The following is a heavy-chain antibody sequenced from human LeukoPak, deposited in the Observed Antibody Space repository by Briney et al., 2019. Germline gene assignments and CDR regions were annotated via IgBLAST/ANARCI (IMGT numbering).Heavy chain of an antibody. CDR3: ARSWCSSSSCYDYFDY. V-gene: IGHV3-21*01. CDR1: GFTFSSYS. J-gene: IGHJ4*02. CDR2: ISSSSSYI. Sequence: GGSLRLSCAASGFTFSSYSMNWVRQAPGKGLEWVSSISSSSSYIYYADSVKGRFTISRDNAKNSLYLQMNSLRAEDTAVYYCARSWCSSSSCYDYFDYWGQGTLVTVSS. D-gene: IGHD2-2*01.